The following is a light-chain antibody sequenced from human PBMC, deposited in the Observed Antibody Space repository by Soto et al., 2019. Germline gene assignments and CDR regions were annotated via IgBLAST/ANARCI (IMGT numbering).Light chain of an antibody. V-gene: IGLV2-8*01. CDR2: EVT. CDR3: SSYAASNNFYFV. CDR1: SSDVGGYNY. Sequence: QSALTQPPSASGSPGPSVTISCTGTSSDVGGYNYVFWYHQYPGRAPKLMIYEVTKRPSGVPDRFSGSKSGNTASLTVSGLQAEDEADYYCSSYAASNNFYFVFGGGTKVTVL. J-gene: IGLJ3*02.